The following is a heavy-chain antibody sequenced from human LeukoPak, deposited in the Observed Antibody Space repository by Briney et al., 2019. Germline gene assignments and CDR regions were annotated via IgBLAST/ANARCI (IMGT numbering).Heavy chain of an antibody. Sequence: ETLSLTCAVYGGSFSGCYWSWIRQPPGKGLEWIGEINHSGSTNYNPSLKSRVTISVDTSKNQFSLQLSSVTAEDTAVYYCARSLSSTAMVTHWFDPWGQGTLVTVSS. V-gene: IGHV4-34*01. CDR3: ARSLSSTAMVTHWFDP. CDR1: GGSFSGCY. D-gene: IGHD5-18*01. CDR2: INHSGST. J-gene: IGHJ5*02.